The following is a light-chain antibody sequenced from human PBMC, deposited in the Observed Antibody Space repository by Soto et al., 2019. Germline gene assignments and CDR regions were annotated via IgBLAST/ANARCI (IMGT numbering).Light chain of an antibody. CDR1: SSNIGAGYD. V-gene: IGLV1-40*01. J-gene: IGLJ2*01. CDR2: ADN. CDR3: QSYDTSLSGVI. Sequence: QYVLTQTPSVSGAPGQKITMSCTGSSSNIGAGYDVHWYQQLPGAAPRLLIYADNNRPSGVPDRFSASNSGTSASLAITGLQGEDEAVYYCQSYDTSLSGVIFGAGTQLTVL.